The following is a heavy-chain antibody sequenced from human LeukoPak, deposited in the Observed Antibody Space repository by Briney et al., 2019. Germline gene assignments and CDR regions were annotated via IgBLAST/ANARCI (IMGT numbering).Heavy chain of an antibody. CDR2: ISYDGSNK. CDR3: ARDVSSQRTAGDY. CDR1: GFTFSSYA. J-gene: IGHJ4*02. V-gene: IGHV3-30-3*01. D-gene: IGHD6-13*01. Sequence: GGSLRLSCAASGFTFSSYAMHWVRQAPGKGLEWVAVISYDGSNKYYADSVKGRFTISRDNSKNTLYLQMNSLRAEDTAVYYCARDVSSQRTAGDYWGQGTLVTVSS.